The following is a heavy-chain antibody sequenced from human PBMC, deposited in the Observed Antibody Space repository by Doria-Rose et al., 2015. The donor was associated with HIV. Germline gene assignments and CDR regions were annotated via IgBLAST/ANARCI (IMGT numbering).Heavy chain of an antibody. CDR1: GDSIHNFY. V-gene: IGHV4-4*07. CDR3: ARDRGDY. CDR2: IYSTGST. J-gene: IGHJ4*02. Sequence: ETLSLTCTVSGDSIHNFYWTWVRQAARKGLEWIGRIYSTGSTNYNPSLQSRVTISVDTSRSQFSLSLRSVTAADTAFYFCARDRGDYWGQGALVTVTS.